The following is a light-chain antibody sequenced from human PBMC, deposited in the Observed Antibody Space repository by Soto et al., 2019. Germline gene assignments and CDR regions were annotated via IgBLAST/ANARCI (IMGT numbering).Light chain of an antibody. CDR2: GAS. Sequence: EIVMTQSPATLSVSPGERATLSCRASQSVSSNLAWYQQNPGQAPRLLLYGASTRATGIPARFSGSGSGTEFTLTISSLQSEDFAVYHCQQYNNWPLTFGGATKV. CDR3: QQYNNWPLT. CDR1: QSVSSN. V-gene: IGKV3-15*01. J-gene: IGKJ4*01.